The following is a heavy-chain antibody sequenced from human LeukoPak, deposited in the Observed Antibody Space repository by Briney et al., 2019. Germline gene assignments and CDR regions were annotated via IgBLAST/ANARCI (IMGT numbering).Heavy chain of an antibody. J-gene: IGHJ4*02. CDR2: ISSSGSTI. V-gene: IGHV3-48*03. CDR1: GFTFSSYE. Sequence: GGSLRLSCAASGFTFSSYEMNWVRQAPGKGLEWVSYISSSGSTIYYADSVKGRLTISRDNAKNSLYLQMNSLRAEDTAVYYCARGPYGSMDYWGQGTLVTVSS. CDR3: ARGPYGSMDY. D-gene: IGHD3-10*01.